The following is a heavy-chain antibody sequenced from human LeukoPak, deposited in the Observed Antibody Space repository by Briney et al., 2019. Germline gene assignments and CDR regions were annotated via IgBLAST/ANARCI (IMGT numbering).Heavy chain of an antibody. V-gene: IGHV4-34*01. CDR3: ARGLGVAGHYYYGMDV. J-gene: IGHJ6*04. CDR2: INHSGST. Sequence: KPSETLSLTCAVYGGSFSGYYWNWIRQPPGKGLEWIGEINHSGSTNYNPSLKSRVTISVDTSKNQFSLKLSSVTAADTAVYYCARGLGVAGHYYYGMDVWGKGTTVTVSS. D-gene: IGHD2-15*01. CDR1: GGSFSGYY.